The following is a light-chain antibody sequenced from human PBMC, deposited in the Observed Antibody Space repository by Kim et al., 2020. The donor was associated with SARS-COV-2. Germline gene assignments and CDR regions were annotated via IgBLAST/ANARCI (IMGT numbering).Light chain of an antibody. V-gene: IGKV1-39*01. J-gene: IGKJ4*01. CDR2: AAS. CDR3: QQSHTTPLLT. Sequence: DIQMTQSPSSLSASVGDRVTITCQANEDISNYLHWYQKKPGKAPKLLIFAASTLQSGVPSRFSGSGSGTDFTLTVTSLQPEDFATYYCQQSHTTPLLTFGGGTKVDIK. CDR1: EDISNY.